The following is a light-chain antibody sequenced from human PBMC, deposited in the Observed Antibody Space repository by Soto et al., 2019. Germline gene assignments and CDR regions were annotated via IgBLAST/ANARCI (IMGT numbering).Light chain of an antibody. V-gene: IGKV3-20*01. CDR2: EAS. CDR3: QQYGRPPRAT. Sequence: DTVLTQSAGTLSLSPGERATLACAASQSVNSRYIAWYQVKPGQAPRLLIYEASSRATGIPGRFSGGGSGTDFPLSISKVEPEDFAVYYCQQYGRPPRATFGQGTRLEIK. CDR1: QSVNSRY. J-gene: IGKJ5*01.